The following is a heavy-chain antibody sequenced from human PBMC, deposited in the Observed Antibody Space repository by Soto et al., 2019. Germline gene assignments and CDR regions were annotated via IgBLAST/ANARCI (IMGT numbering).Heavy chain of an antibody. D-gene: IGHD5-18*01. CDR1: GGSSRNYY. J-gene: IGHJ4*02. CDR2: IYSSGST. Sequence: SETLSLTCTVAGGSSRNYYWNWIRQSPGKGLEWIGYIYSSGSTHYNPSLQNRVTISIDTSKNQVSLKVNSVTAADTAVYYWARDHHHSYGVCYFDYWGQGTPVTVS. V-gene: IGHV4-59*01. CDR3: ARDHHHSYGVCYFDY.